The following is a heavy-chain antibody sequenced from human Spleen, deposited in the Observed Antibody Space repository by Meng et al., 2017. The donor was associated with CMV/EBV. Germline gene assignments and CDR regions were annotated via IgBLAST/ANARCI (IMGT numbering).Heavy chain of an antibody. Sequence: GESLKISCAASGFTFDDYAVHWVRQAPGKGLEWVAFIRYDGSNKYYADSVKGRFTISRDNSKNTLYLQMNSLRAEDTAVYYCAKDRNPTMTTVTASWFDPWGQGTLVTVSS. V-gene: IGHV3-30*02. CDR1: GFTFDDYA. J-gene: IGHJ5*02. CDR3: AKDRNPTMTTVTASWFDP. D-gene: IGHD4-11*01. CDR2: IRYDGSNK.